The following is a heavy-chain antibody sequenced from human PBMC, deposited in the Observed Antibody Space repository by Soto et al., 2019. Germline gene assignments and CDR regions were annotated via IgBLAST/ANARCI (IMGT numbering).Heavy chain of an antibody. Sequence: SVTLWLTCVAYGCSFTGYYCSWLRQPPGNGLVLIGEINHSGSPNYHPSLKSRVTISVDTSKIQFSLKLSSVTAADTAVYYCARGGVTYYDFWSGYYYYGMDVWGQGTTVT. CDR1: GCSFTGYY. V-gene: IGHV4-34*01. CDR2: INHSGSP. J-gene: IGHJ6*02. D-gene: IGHD3-3*01. CDR3: ARGGVTYYDFWSGYYYYGMDV.